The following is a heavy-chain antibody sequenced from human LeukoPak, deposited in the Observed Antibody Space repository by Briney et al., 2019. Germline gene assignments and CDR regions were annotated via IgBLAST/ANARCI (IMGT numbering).Heavy chain of an antibody. D-gene: IGHD4-17*01. CDR1: GGSISSGSYY. V-gene: IGHV4-61*02. CDR3: ARGYGDYTAYFDY. CDR2: IYTSGST. Sequence: SETLSLTCTVSGGSISSGSYYWSWIRQPAGKGLEWIGRIYTSGSTNYNPSLKSRVTISVDTSNNQFSLKLSSVTAADTAVYYCARGYGDYTAYFDYWGQGTLVTVSS. J-gene: IGHJ4*02.